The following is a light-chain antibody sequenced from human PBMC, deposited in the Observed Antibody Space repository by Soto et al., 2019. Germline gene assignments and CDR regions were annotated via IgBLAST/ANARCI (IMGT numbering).Light chain of an antibody. CDR2: GAS. CDR3: QQYGSSHRT. Sequence: EIVLTQSPGTLSLSPGERATLSCRASQSVSSSYLAWYQQKPGQAPRLLIYGASSRATGIPDRFSGSGSGRVFTLTFSSLEPEVLAVYYCQQYGSSHRTLGKGTK. CDR1: QSVSSSY. V-gene: IGKV3-20*01. J-gene: IGKJ2*01.